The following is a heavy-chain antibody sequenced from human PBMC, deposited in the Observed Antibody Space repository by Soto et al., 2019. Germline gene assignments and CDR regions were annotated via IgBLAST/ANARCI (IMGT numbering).Heavy chain of an antibody. CDR3: ARGDSSGWSRGGFDY. V-gene: IGHV6-1*01. D-gene: IGHD6-19*01. Sequence: SQTLSLTCXISGDSVSSNSAAWNWIRQSPSRGLEWLGRTYYRSKWYKGYAVSVKSRITINPDTSKKQFSLQLNSVTPEDTAVYYCARGDSSGWSRGGFDYWGQGTLVTVSS. CDR2: TYYRSKWYK. J-gene: IGHJ4*02. CDR1: GDSVSSNSAA.